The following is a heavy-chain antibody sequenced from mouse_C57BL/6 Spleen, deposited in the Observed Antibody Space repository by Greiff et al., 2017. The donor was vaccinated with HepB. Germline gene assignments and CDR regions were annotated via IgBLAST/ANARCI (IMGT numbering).Heavy chain of an antibody. CDR3: AREVYGNYVRAMDY. J-gene: IGHJ4*01. CDR1: GYTFTSYG. CDR2: IYPRSGIT. Sequence: QVQLQQSGAELARPGASVKLSCKASGYTFTSYGISWVKQRTGQGLEWIGEIYPRSGITYYNEKFKGKATLTADKSSSTAYMELRSLTSEDSAVYFCAREVYGNYVRAMDYWGQGTSVTVSS. D-gene: IGHD2-10*02. V-gene: IGHV1-81*01.